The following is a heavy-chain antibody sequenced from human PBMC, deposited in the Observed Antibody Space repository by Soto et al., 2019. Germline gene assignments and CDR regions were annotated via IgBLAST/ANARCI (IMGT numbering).Heavy chain of an antibody. V-gene: IGHV3-23*01. J-gene: IGHJ4*02. D-gene: IGHD6-19*01. Sequence: EVQLLESGGGLVQPGESLRLSCAASGFTFSSYAMSWVRQAPGKGLEWVSTISGSGGSTHYADSVKGQFTISSDNSKNMVYLQVNSLRAEDTAVYYCAKSIVAVAGPVDYWGQGTRVTVSS. CDR3: AKSIVAVAGPVDY. CDR2: ISGSGGST. CDR1: GFTFSSYA.